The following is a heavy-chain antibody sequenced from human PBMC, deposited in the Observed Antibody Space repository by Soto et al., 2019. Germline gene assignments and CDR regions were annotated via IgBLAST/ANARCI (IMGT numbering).Heavy chain of an antibody. J-gene: IGHJ4*02. CDR3: ARPMTTMLVYSYGELGFDY. CDR2: IIPIFGTA. D-gene: IGHD5-18*01. Sequence: QVQLVQSGAEVKKPGSSVKVSCKASGGTFSSYAISWVRQAPGQGLEWMGGIIPIFGTANYAQKFQGRVTITADESTSTAYMELSSLRSEDTAVYYCARPMTTMLVYSYGELGFDYWGQGTLVTVSS. CDR1: GGTFSSYA. V-gene: IGHV1-69*01.